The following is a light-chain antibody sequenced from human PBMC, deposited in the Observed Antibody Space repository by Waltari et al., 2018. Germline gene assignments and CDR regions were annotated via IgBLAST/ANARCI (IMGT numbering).Light chain of an antibody. CDR2: GAS. CDR3: QQYNNWPALT. J-gene: IGKJ4*01. V-gene: IGKV3-15*01. CDR1: QSVSSN. Sequence: EIVMTQSPATLSVSPGERATLSCRASQSVSSNLAWYQQKPGQAPRLRIYGASTRATGIPARFRGSGSGTEFTLTISSMQSEDFAVYYCQQYNNWPALTFGGGTKVEIK.